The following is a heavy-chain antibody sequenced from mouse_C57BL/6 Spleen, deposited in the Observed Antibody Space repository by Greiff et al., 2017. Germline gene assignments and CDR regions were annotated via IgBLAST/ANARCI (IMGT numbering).Heavy chain of an antibody. Sequence: EVQLQESGPVLVKPGASVKMSCKASGYTFTDYYMNWVKQSHGKSLEWIGVINPYNGGTSYNQKFKGKATLTVDKSSSTAYMELNSLTSEDSAVYYCARSSMRWLVAYWGQGTLVTVSA. CDR3: ARSSMRWLVAY. CDR1: GYTFTDYY. D-gene: IGHD2-3*01. V-gene: IGHV1-19*01. CDR2: INPYNGGT. J-gene: IGHJ3*01.